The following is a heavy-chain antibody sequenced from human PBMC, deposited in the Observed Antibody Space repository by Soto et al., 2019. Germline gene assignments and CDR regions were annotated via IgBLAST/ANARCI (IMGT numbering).Heavy chain of an antibody. CDR2: IYYSGST. CDR3: ARNRVTQSDY. V-gene: IGHV4-30-4*01. Sequence: QVQLQESGPGLVKPSQTLSLTCTVSGGSISSGDYYWSWIRQPPGKGLEWIGYIYYSGSTYYNPSLXGXVXIAXDTSKNQCSLKLSSVTAADTAVYYCARNRVTQSDYWGQGTLVTVSS. J-gene: IGHJ4*02. D-gene: IGHD2-21*02. CDR1: GGSISSGDYY.